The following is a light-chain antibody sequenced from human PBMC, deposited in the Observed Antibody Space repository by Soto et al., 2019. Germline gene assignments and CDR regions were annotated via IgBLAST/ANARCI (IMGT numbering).Light chain of an antibody. CDR2: GAS. CDR3: QHYNNWPPYA. CDR1: QSVSRN. Sequence: EVVMTQSPATLSVSPGERATLSCRASQSVSRNLAWYQQRPGQPPRLVMYGASTRATGIPARFSGSGSGTEFNLTISSLQSEDCVVYYCQHYNNWPPYAFGQVTKLEIK. V-gene: IGKV3-15*01. J-gene: IGKJ2*01.